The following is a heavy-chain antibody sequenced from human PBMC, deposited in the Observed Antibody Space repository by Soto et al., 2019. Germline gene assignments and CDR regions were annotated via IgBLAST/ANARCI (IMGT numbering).Heavy chain of an antibody. V-gene: IGHV4-59*01. J-gene: IGHJ4*02. CDR2: IYYSGST. D-gene: IGHD6-19*01. Sequence: SETLSLTCTVSGGSISSYYWSWIRQPPGKGLEWIGYIYYSGSTNYNPSLKSRVTISVDTSKNQFSLKVSSVTAADTAVYYCARYLAVAGTGYFDSWGQGTLVTVS. CDR3: ARYLAVAGTGYFDS. CDR1: GGSISSYY.